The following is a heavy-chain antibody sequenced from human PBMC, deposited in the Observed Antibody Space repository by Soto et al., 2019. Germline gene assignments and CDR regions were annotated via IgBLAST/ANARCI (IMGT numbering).Heavy chain of an antibody. CDR2: ISAYNGNT. D-gene: IGHD3-9*01. V-gene: IGHV1-18*01. CDR1: GYTFTSYS. CDR3: ARAFSFDWYTYYFDY. Sequence: ASVKVSCKASGYTFTSYSISWVRQAPGQGLEWMGWISAYNGNTYHARKLQGRVTMTTDTSTSTAYMELRSLRSDDTAMYYCARAFSFDWYTYYFDYWGQGPLVTVSS. J-gene: IGHJ4*02.